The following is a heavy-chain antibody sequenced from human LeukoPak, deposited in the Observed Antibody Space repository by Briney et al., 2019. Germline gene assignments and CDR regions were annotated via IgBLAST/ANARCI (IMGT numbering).Heavy chain of an antibody. Sequence: SETLSLTCAVYGGSFSGYYWSWIRQPPGKGLEWIGYISYSGSTNYNPSLKSRVTISLDTSKNQFSLKLSSVTAADTAMYYCASSRYTGSYSTIDFWGQGTLVTVSS. J-gene: IGHJ4*02. CDR2: ISYSGST. V-gene: IGHV4-59*01. CDR1: GGSFSGYY. D-gene: IGHD1-26*01. CDR3: ASSRYTGSYSTIDF.